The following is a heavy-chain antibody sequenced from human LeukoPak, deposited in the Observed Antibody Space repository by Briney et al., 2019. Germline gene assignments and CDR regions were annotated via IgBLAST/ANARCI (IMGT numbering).Heavy chain of an antibody. CDR1: GFTFSSYG. Sequence: PGRSLRLSCAASGFTFSSYGMHWVRQAPGKGLEWVAVISYDGSNKYYADSVRGRFTISRDNSKNTLYLQMNTLRDEDTAVYYCARDASILTAYSFLDYWGQGILVTVSS. CDR2: ISYDGSNK. V-gene: IGHV3-30*03. D-gene: IGHD3-9*01. CDR3: ARDASILTAYSFLDY. J-gene: IGHJ4*02.